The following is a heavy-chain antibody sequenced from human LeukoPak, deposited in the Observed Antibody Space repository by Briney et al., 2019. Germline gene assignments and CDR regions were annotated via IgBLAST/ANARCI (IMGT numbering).Heavy chain of an antibody. J-gene: IGHJ4*02. CDR2: ISSSSSYI. V-gene: IGHV3-21*01. CDR1: GFTFSSYS. CDR3: AKDPIAQFDY. D-gene: IGHD3-16*02. Sequence: PGGPLRLSCAASGFTFSSYSMNWVRQAPGKGLEWVSSISSSSSYIYYADSVKGRFTISRDNAKNSLYLQMNSLRAEDTAVYYCAKDPIAQFDYWGQGTLVTVSS.